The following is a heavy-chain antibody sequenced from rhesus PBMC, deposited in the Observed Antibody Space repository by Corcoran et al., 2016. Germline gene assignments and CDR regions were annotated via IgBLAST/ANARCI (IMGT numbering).Heavy chain of an antibody. V-gene: IGHV4-80*01. CDR1: GASISSYW. D-gene: IGHD6-37*01. J-gene: IGHJ4*01. CDR3: ARDRRGGGWSYFDY. Sequence: QVQLQESGPGLVKPSETLSLTCAVSGASISSYWWTWIRQPPGKGLEWIGEIHGKTGSTNNNPSMKIGVTLSKEASKKQFSLKLSSGTAADTAVYYCARDRRGGGWSYFDYWGQGVLVTVSS. CDR2: IHGKTGST.